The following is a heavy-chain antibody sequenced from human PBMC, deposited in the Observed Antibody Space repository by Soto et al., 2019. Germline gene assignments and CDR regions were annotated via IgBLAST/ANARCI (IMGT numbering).Heavy chain of an antibody. V-gene: IGHV1-18*01. J-gene: IGHJ5*02. CDR2: ISAYNGNT. CDR1: GYTFTSYG. Sequence: ASVKVSCKASGYTFTSYGISWVRQAPGQGLEWMGWISAYNGNTNYAQKLQGRVTMTTDTSTSTAYMELRSLRSDDTAVYYCAIDGYGSYYPGVRFDPGGQGTLVTVS. D-gene: IGHD1-26*01. CDR3: AIDGYGSYYPGVRFDP.